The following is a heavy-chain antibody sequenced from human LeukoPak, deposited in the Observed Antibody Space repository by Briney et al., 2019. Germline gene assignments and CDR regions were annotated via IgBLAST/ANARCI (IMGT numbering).Heavy chain of an antibody. CDR3: ARGGWYPESFQH. Sequence: SETLSLTCTVSGGSISSYYWNWIRQPPGKGLEWIGYIYYSGSTNYHPSLKSRVTISVDTSKNQLSLKLSSVTAADTAVYYCARGGWYPESFQHWGQGALVTVSS. J-gene: IGHJ1*01. CDR1: GGSISSYY. V-gene: IGHV4-59*01. CDR2: IYYSGST. D-gene: IGHD6-19*01.